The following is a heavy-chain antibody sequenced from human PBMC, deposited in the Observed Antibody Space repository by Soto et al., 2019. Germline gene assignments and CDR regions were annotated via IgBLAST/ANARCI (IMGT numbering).Heavy chain of an antibody. V-gene: IGHV1-46*01. D-gene: IGHD3-3*01. CDR2: INPSGGST. J-gene: IGHJ5*02. CDR1: GYTFTSYY. Sequence: ASVKVSCKASGYTFTSYYMHWVRQAPGQGLEWMGIINPSGGSTSYAQKFQGRVTMTRDTSTSTVYMELSSLRSEDTAVYYCARDTPPEWSLQKNWFDPWGQGTLVTVSS. CDR3: ARDTPPEWSLQKNWFDP.